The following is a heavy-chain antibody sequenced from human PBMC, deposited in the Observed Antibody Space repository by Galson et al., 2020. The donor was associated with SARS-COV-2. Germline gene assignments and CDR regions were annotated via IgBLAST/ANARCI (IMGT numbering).Heavy chain of an antibody. CDR3: ARVHYDILTGYYRGGIHDY. Sequence: ASETLSLTCTVSGGSISSSSYYWGWIRQPPGKGLEWIGSIYYSGSTYYNPSLKSRVTISVDTSKNQFSLKLSSVTAADTAVYYCARVHYDILTGYYRGGIHDYWGQGTLVTVSS. CDR2: IYYSGST. J-gene: IGHJ4*02. CDR1: GGSISSSSYY. V-gene: IGHV4-39*07. D-gene: IGHD3-9*01.